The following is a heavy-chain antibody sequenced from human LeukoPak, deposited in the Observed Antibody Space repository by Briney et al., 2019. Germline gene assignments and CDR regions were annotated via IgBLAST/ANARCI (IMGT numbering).Heavy chain of an antibody. CDR1: GGSISSYY. CDR3: VRGGYYYGPSD. Sequence: SETLSLTCTVSGGSISSYYWSWIRQPAGKGLAWIGRTYTSGSLNYNPSLKSRVTMSVDTAKNQFSLKLSSVTAADTAVYYCVRGGYYYGPSDWGQGTLVTVSS. D-gene: IGHD3-10*01. V-gene: IGHV4-4*07. CDR2: TYTSGSL. J-gene: IGHJ4*02.